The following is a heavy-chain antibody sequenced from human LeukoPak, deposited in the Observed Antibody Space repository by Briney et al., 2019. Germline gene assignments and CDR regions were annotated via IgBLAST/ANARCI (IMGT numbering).Heavy chain of an antibody. Sequence: GGSLRLSCAASGFTFSNAWMSWVRQAPGKGLEWLSIIYAGGNTYSADSVKGRFTISRDNSRNTVYLQMNNLRDDDTAVYYCARGQTDLLRNYFDYWGPGTSVTVSS. CDR3: ARGQTDLLRNYFDY. CDR2: IYAGGNT. J-gene: IGHJ4*02. V-gene: IGHV3-66*01. CDR1: GFTFSNAW.